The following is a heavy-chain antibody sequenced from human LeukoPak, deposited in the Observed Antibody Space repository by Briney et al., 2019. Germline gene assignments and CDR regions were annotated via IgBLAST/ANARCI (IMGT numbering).Heavy chain of an antibody. CDR3: ARYYDFWSGYYFGTSNWFDP. V-gene: IGHV1-2*02. D-gene: IGHD3-3*01. J-gene: IGHJ5*02. CDR1: GYTFTGYY. CDR2: INPNIGGT. Sequence: ASVKVSCKASGYTFTGYYMHWVRQAPGQGLEWMGWINPNIGGTNYAQKFQGRVTMTRDTSISTAYMELSRLRSDDTAVYYCARYYDFWSGYYFGTSNWFDPWGQGTLVTVSS.